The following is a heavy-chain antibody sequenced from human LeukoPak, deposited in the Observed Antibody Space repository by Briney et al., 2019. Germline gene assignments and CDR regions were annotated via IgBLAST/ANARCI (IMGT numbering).Heavy chain of an antibody. Sequence: PSETLSLTCTVSGDSISTTNYYWGWIRQPPGKGLEWVSVIYSGGSTYYADSVKGRFTISRDNSKNTLYLQMNSLRAEDTAVYYCAREPYYYDSSGYPYYYGMDVWGQGTTVIVSS. J-gene: IGHJ6*02. D-gene: IGHD3-22*01. CDR2: IYSGGST. V-gene: IGHV3-66*01. CDR1: GDSISTTNYY. CDR3: AREPYYYDSSGYPYYYGMDV.